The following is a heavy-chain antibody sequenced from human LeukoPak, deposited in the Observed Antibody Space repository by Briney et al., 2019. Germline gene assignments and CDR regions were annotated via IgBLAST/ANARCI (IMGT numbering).Heavy chain of an antibody. D-gene: IGHD3-22*01. CDR1: GGSFSGYY. CDR3: ARGPYDSSGYRLLNFDY. V-gene: IGHV4-34*01. J-gene: IGHJ4*02. Sequence: KPSETLSLTCAVYGGSFSGYYWSWIRQPPGKGLEWIGEINHSGSTNYNPSLKSRVTISVDTSKNQFSLKLSSVTAADTAVYYCARGPYDSSGYRLLNFDYWGQGTLVTVSS. CDR2: INHSGST.